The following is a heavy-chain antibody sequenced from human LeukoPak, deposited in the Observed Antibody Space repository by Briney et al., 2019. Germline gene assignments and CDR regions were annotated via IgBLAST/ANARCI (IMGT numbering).Heavy chain of an antibody. CDR2: IYYSGST. CDR3: ANFRYSSGWDDFDY. J-gene: IGHJ4*02. V-gene: IGHV4-31*03. CDR1: GGSISSGGYY. Sequence: SQTLSLTCTVSGGSISSGGYYWSWIRQHPGKGLEWIGYIYYSGSTYYNPSLKSRVTISVDTSKNQFSLKLSSVTAADTAVYYCANFRYSSGWDDFDYWGQGTLVTVSS. D-gene: IGHD6-19*01.